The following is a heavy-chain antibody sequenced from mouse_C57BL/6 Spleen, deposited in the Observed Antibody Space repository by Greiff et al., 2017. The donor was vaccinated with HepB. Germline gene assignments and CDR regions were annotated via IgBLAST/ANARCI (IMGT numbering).Heavy chain of an antibody. V-gene: IGHV1-82*01. D-gene: IGHD2-5*01. CDR2: IYPGDGDT. Sequence: VQLVESGPELVKPGASVKISCKASGYAFSSSWMNWVKQRPGKGLEWIGRIYPGDGDTNYNGKFKGKATLTADKSSSTAYMQLSSLTSEDSAVYFCARGGYSNPYYFDYWGQGTTLTVSS. J-gene: IGHJ2*01. CDR1: GYAFSSSW. CDR3: ARGGYSNPYYFDY.